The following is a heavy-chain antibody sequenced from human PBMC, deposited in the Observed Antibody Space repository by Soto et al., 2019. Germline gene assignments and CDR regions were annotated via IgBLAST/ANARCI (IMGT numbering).Heavy chain of an antibody. CDR3: AKDNGDSSSWFEFDY. CDR2: ISGSGGST. Sequence: EVQLLESGGGLVQPGGSLRLSCAASGFTFSSYAMSWVRQAPGKGLEWVSAISGSGGSTYYADSVKGRFTISRDNAKNTPYLQMNSLRAEDTAVYYCAKDNGDSSSWFEFDYWGQGTLVTVSS. D-gene: IGHD6-13*01. CDR1: GFTFSSYA. J-gene: IGHJ4*02. V-gene: IGHV3-23*01.